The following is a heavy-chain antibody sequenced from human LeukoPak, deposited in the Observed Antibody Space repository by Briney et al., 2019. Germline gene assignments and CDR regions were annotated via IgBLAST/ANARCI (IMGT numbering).Heavy chain of an antibody. CDR1: GYTFTNYH. J-gene: IGHJ5*02. Sequence: ASVKVSCKASGYTFTNYHMNWVRQAPGQGLEWVGWINPNSGGTNYAQKFQGRVTMTRDTSISTAYMELSRLRSDDTAVYYCARVAVTTKYNWFDPWGQGTLVTVSS. D-gene: IGHD4-17*01. V-gene: IGHV1-2*02. CDR3: ARVAVTTKYNWFDP. CDR2: INPNSGGT.